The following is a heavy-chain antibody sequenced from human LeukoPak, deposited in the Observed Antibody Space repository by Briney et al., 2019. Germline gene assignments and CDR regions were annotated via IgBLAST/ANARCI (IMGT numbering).Heavy chain of an antibody. Sequence: GGSLRLSCAASGFTFSTYWMHWVRHAPGKGLLWVSRINDGSSSSYADSVKGRFTISRDNAKNTLYLQMNSLRVEDTAVYYCARDRSSSWSFDSWGQGTLVTVS. J-gene: IGHJ4*02. CDR3: ARDRSSSWSFDS. CDR2: INDGSSS. V-gene: IGHV3-74*01. CDR1: GFTFSTYW. D-gene: IGHD6-13*01.